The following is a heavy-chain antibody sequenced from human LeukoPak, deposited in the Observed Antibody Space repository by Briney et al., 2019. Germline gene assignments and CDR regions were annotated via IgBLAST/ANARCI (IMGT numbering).Heavy chain of an antibody. Sequence: GGSLRLSCAASGFTVSNYGMHWARQAPGKGLEWVALIRYDGNNKFYADSVKGRFTISRDIGKSTLFLQMNGLRAEDTAVYYCAKDRVPAADPLHFYSMAVRGNGNTVTTSS. D-gene: IGHD2-2*01. J-gene: IGHJ6*03. CDR1: GFTVSNYG. CDR3: AKDRVPAADPLHFYSMAV. CDR2: IRYDGNNK. V-gene: IGHV3-30*02.